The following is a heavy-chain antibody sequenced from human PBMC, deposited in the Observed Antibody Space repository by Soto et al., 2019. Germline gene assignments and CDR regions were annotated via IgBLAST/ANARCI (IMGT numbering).Heavy chain of an antibody. CDR2: IWYDGSNK. V-gene: IGHV3-33*01. Sequence: QVQLVESGGGVVQPGRSLRLSCAASGFTFSSYGMHWVRQAPGKGLEWVAVIWYDGSNKYYADSVKGRFTISRDNSKNPLYLQMNSLRAEDTAVYYCARHLESQRGYSYPCGYWGQGTLVTVAS. CDR3: ARHLESQRGYSYPCGY. D-gene: IGHD5-18*01. J-gene: IGHJ4*02. CDR1: GFTFSSYG.